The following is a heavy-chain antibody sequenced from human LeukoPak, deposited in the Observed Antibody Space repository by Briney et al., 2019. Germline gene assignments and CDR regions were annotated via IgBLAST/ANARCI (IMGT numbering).Heavy chain of an antibody. CDR3: ARSWWELPLDY. V-gene: IGHV3-53*01. J-gene: IGHJ4*02. D-gene: IGHD1-26*01. Sequence: GGSLRLSCAASGFTVSSNYISWVRQAPGKGLEWVSIIYSGVDTYYANSVKGRFTMSRDNAKNSLYLQMNSLRAEDTAVYYCARSWWELPLDYWGQGTLVTVSS. CDR1: GFTVSSNY. CDR2: IYSGVDT.